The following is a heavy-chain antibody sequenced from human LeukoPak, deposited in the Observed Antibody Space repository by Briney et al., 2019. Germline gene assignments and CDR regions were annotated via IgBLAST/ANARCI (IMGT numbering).Heavy chain of an antibody. CDR1: GFTFSVYG. CDR2: ISSCGTTI. Sequence: GESLRLSCAVSGFTFSVYGMNWVRQAQGNGMEWLSHISSCGTTIYYADSVKGRFTVSRDNVENSLFLQMNSLRVDDTAVYYCVRDFEVPAAAPDYYYFYYMDVWGTGTTVTVSS. J-gene: IGHJ6*03. V-gene: IGHV3-48*04. CDR3: VRDFEVPAAAPDYYYFYYMDV. D-gene: IGHD2-2*01.